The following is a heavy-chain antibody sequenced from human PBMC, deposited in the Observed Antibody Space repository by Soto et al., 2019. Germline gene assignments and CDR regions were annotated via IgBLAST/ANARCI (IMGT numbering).Heavy chain of an antibody. Sequence: GGSLRLSCTASGFTFGDYAMNWFRQAPGKGLEWVGFIRSKAYGGTTEYAASVKGRFTISRDDSKSIAYLQMISLKTEDTAVYYCSRDRADYDFWSGYYETFDYWGQGTLVTVSS. CDR3: SRDRADYDFWSGYYETFDY. D-gene: IGHD3-3*01. J-gene: IGHJ4*02. CDR1: GFTFGDYA. CDR2: IRSKAYGGTT. V-gene: IGHV3-49*03.